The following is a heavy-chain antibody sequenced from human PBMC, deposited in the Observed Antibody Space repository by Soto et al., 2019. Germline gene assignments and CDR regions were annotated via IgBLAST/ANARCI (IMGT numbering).Heavy chain of an antibody. Sequence: QVQLVQSGAEVKKPGSSVKVSCKASGGTFSSYAISWVRQAPGQGLEWMGGIIPIFGTANYAQKFQGRVTIHAYETTSTDYMELSSRRSEDTAVYYCAARTTVTVDYWGQGTLVTVSS. CDR3: AARTTVTVDY. V-gene: IGHV1-69*01. CDR1: GGTFSSYA. D-gene: IGHD4-17*01. J-gene: IGHJ4*02. CDR2: IIPIFGTA.